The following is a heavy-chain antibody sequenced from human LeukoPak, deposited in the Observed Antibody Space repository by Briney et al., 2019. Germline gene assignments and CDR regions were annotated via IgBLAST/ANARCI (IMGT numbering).Heavy chain of an antibody. V-gene: IGHV3-48*01. CDR3: AREKKGYSGYDTTGTFDY. CDR2: ISSSSSTI. D-gene: IGHD5-12*01. Sequence: GSLRLSCAASGFTFSSYSMNWVRQAPGKGLEWVSYISSSSSTIYYADSVKGRFTISRDNAKNSLYLQMNSLRAEDTAVYYCAREKKGYSGYDTTGTFDYWGQGTLVTVSS. J-gene: IGHJ4*02. CDR1: GFTFSSYS.